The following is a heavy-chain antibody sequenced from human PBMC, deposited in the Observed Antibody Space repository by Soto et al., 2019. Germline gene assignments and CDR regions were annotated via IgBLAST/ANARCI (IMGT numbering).Heavy chain of an antibody. CDR2: IIPIFSTT. J-gene: IGHJ3*02. D-gene: IGHD6-13*01. CDR3: AREVAADGTFREDVVDI. CDR1: AGTFSKHA. V-gene: IGHV1-69*12. Sequence: QVHLVQSGAEVKKPGSSVKVSCKASAGTFSKHAINWVRQAPGQGLEWMGRIIPIFSTTNYAQKFQGRVTFTADESTVTAYMELSCLKHDDTAVYYSAREVAADGTFREDVVDIWGQGTLVTVSS.